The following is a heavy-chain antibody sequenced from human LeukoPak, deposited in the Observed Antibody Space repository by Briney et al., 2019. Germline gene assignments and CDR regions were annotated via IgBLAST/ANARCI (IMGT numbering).Heavy chain of an antibody. Sequence: GGSLRLSCAASGFTFSNYWMNWVRQAPGKGLEWVSAISGSGGSTYYADSVKGRFTISRDNSKNTLYLQTNSLRAEDTAVYYCAKESTSSDYFDCWGQGTLVTVSS. V-gene: IGHV3-23*01. CDR1: GFTFSNYW. J-gene: IGHJ4*02. CDR2: ISGSGGST. D-gene: IGHD6-6*01. CDR3: AKESTSSDYFDC.